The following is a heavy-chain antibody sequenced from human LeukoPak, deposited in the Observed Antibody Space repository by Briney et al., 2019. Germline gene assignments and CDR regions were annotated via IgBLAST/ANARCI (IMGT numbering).Heavy chain of an antibody. V-gene: IGHV1-2*02. CDR1: GYTFTGYY. CDR2: INPNSGGT. CDR3: ARVSPSSSWFDY. D-gene: IGHD6-13*01. J-gene: IGHJ4*02. Sequence: ASVKVSCKASGYTFTGYYMHWVRQAPGQGLEWMGWINPNSGGTNYAQKFQGRVTMTRDTSISTAYMELSRLRSDDTAVYYCARVSPSSSWFDYWGQGTLVTVSS.